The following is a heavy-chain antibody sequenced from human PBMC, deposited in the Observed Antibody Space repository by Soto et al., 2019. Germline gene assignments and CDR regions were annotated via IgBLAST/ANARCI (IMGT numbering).Heavy chain of an antibody. CDR2: IFYTGST. CDR3: ARHSPIGNNWNYFDF. J-gene: IGHJ4*02. Sequence: ETLSLSCSVSDGTISSYYWGWIRQPPGKGLEWIGNIFYTGSTNYNPSLKSRVTISVDTSKNQFSLRLSTVTAADTAVYYCARHSPIGNNWNYFDFWGQGTLVTVSS. V-gene: IGHV4-59*08. D-gene: IGHD1-1*01. CDR1: DGTISSYY.